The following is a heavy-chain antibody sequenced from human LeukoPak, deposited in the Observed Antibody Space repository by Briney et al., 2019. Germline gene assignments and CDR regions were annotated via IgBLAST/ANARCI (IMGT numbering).Heavy chain of an antibody. D-gene: IGHD5-18*01. CDR1: GGSISSGSYY. CDR3: AAVDVDTAFP. J-gene: IGHJ5*02. CDR2: ISGRGDST. Sequence: ETLSLTCTVSGGSISSGSYYWSWVRQAPGKGLEWVSAISGRGDSTNYADSVKGRFTISRDNSKNTLYLQRNSLGAEDTAVYYCAAVDVDTAFPWGQGTLATVSS. V-gene: IGHV3-23*01.